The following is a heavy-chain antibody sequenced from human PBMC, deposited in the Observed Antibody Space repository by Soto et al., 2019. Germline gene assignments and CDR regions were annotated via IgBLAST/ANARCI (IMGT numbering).Heavy chain of an antibody. D-gene: IGHD3-3*01. CDR3: AKDIPAYYDFWSGYWGLDY. Sequence: EVQLVESGGGLVQPGRSLRLSCAASGFTFDDYAMHWVRQAPGKGLEWVSGISWNSGSIGYADSVKGRFTISRDNAKNSLYLQMNSLRAEDTALYYYAKDIPAYYDFWSGYWGLDYWGQGTLVTVSS. V-gene: IGHV3-9*01. CDR2: ISWNSGSI. CDR1: GFTFDDYA. J-gene: IGHJ4*02.